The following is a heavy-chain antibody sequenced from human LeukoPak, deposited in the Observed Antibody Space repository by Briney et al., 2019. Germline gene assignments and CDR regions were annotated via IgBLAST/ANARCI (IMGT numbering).Heavy chain of an antibody. D-gene: IGHD3-10*01. CDR3: AKESQPVLLWFGELIGGDYFDY. V-gene: IGHV3-7*03. CDR1: GFSFSSSW. CDR2: IKEDGTER. J-gene: IGHJ4*02. Sequence: GGSLRLSCATSGFSFSSSWMHWVRQAPGKGLEWVANIKEDGTERYYVDSVKGRFTISRDNSKNTLYLQMNSLRAEDTAVYYCAKESQPVLLWFGELIGGDYFDYWGQGTLVTVSS.